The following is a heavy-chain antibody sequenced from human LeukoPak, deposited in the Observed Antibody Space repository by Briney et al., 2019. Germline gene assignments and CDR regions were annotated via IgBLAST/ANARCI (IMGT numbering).Heavy chain of an antibody. CDR3: ARQSCSSTSCYVAYGMDV. D-gene: IGHD2-2*01. Sequence: PSETLSLTCTVSGGSISSSTYYWGWIRQPPGKGLEWIGGIYYSGSTWYNPSLKSRVTISVDTSKNQFSLKLSSVTAADTAVYYCARQSCSSTSCYVAYGMDVWGQGTTVTVSS. CDR2: IYYSGST. V-gene: IGHV4-39*01. J-gene: IGHJ6*02. CDR1: GGSISSSTYY.